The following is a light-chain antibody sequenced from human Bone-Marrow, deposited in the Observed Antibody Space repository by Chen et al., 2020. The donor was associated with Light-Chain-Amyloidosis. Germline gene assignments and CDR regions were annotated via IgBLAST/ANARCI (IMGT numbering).Light chain of an antibody. CDR3: SSFTSSSSYV. Sequence: HSALTQPASVSGSPGQSSTISSTVTSGDVGMYNYVSWYQHHPGKAPKVMIYAGSNRPSGVSNRFSGSKSGNTASLTISGLQAEDEADYYCSSFTSSSSYVFGPGTKVTVL. J-gene: IGLJ1*01. V-gene: IGLV2-14*01. CDR2: AGS. CDR1: SGDVGMYNY.